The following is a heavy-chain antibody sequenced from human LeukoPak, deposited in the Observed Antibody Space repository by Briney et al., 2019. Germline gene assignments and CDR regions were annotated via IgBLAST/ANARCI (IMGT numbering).Heavy chain of an antibody. CDR1: GGSFSGYY. Sequence: PSETLSLTCAVYGGSFSGYYWSWIRQPPGKGLEWIGEINHSGSTNYNPSLKSRVTISVDTSKNQFSLNLSSVTAADTAVYYCARGVQAAAGTWYYYYYMDVWGKGTTVTVSS. D-gene: IGHD6-13*01. CDR2: INHSGST. V-gene: IGHV4-34*01. CDR3: ARGVQAAAGTWYYYYYMDV. J-gene: IGHJ6*03.